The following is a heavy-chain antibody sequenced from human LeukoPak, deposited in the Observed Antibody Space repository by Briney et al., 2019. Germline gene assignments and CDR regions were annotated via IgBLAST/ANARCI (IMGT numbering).Heavy chain of an antibody. CDR1: GFTFSRYE. D-gene: IGHD5-18*01. CDR2: ISNDGSDK. V-gene: IGHV3-30-3*01. Sequence: GGSLRLSRAASGFTFSRYEMHWVRQAPGKGLEWVTLISNDGSDKYYADSVKGRFTISRDNSKNTLSLQMNSLRVEDTAIYYCATLFVATAPPDYWGQGTLVTVSS. J-gene: IGHJ4*02. CDR3: ATLFVATAPPDY.